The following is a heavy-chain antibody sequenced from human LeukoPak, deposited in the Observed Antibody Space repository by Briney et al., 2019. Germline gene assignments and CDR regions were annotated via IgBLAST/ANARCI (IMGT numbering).Heavy chain of an antibody. CDR3: ARDSGDGYIY. D-gene: IGHD5-24*01. CDR1: GNTFSSYT. J-gene: IGHJ4*02. CDR2: IILILGVA. V-gene: IGHV1-69*04. Sequence: SVKVSCKASGNTFSSYTITWVRQAPGQGLEWMGRIILILGVANYAQKFQGRVTITADKSTTTDYMELSSLRSEDTAVYYCARDSGDGYIYWGQGTLVTVSS.